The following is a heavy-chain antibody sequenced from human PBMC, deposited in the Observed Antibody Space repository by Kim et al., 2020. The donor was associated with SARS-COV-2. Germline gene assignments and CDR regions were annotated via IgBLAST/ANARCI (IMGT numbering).Heavy chain of an antibody. Sequence: SETLSLTCTVSGGSISSYYWSWIRQPPGKGLEWIGYIHISGSSGYNPSLKSRVTISVDTSKNQFSLKLTSVTAADTAVYYCAVGATYGSGKDYFDYWGQGTLVTVSS. CDR2: IHISGSS. CDR3: AVGATYGSGKDYFDY. CDR1: GGSISSYY. D-gene: IGHD3-10*01. J-gene: IGHJ4*02. V-gene: IGHV4-59*01.